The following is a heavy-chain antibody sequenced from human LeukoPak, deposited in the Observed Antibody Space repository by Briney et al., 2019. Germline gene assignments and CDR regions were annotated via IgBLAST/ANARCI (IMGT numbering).Heavy chain of an antibody. V-gene: IGHV1-18*01. CDR3: ARDGPYYGSGRGSAFDI. CDR2: ISAYNGNT. Sequence: GASVKVSCKASGYTFPSYGISWVRQAPGQGLEWMGWISAYNGNTNYAQKLQGRVTMTTDTSTSTAYMELRSLRSDDTAVYYCARDGPYYGSGRGSAFDIWGQGTMVTVSS. D-gene: IGHD3-10*01. J-gene: IGHJ3*02. CDR1: GYTFPSYG.